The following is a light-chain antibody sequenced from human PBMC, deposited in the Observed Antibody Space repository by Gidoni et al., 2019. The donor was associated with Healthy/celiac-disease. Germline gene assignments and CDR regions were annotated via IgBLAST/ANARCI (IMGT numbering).Light chain of an antibody. CDR3: QQYYSTPIT. CDR2: WAS. J-gene: IGKJ5*01. Sequence: DIVMTQSPDSLAVSLVERATIKCKSSQSVVYSSNNKNYLAWYQQKPGQPPKLLIYWASTRESGVPDRFSGSGSGTDFTLTISSLQAEDVAVYYCQQYYSTPITFXQXTRLXIK. V-gene: IGKV4-1*01. CDR1: QSVVYSSNNKNY.